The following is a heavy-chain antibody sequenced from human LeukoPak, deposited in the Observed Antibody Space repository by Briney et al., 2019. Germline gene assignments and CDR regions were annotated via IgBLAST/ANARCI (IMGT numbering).Heavy chain of an antibody. CDR2: ISGSGGST. V-gene: IGHV3-23*01. CDR1: GLSLSSYA. Sequence: GGSLTLSCAPSGLSLSSYAVSWVRQPRGKGREWVSAISGSGGSTYYVDSVKGRFTISRDNSKNTLYLQMNSLRAEDTAVYYCATLGAEYYDFWSGYYSYYFDYWGQGTLVTVSS. D-gene: IGHD3-3*01. J-gene: IGHJ4*02. CDR3: ATLGAEYYDFWSGYYSYYFDY.